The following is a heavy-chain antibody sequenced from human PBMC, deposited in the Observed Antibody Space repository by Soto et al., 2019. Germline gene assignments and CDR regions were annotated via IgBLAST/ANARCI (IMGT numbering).Heavy chain of an antibody. CDR3: ARQARGHSFDI. CDR1: GYTFASYA. V-gene: IGHV1-2*04. J-gene: IGHJ3*02. Sequence: ASVKVSCKASGYTFASYAIHWVRQAPGQGLEWMGWINSNSGVTNYAQKFQGWVTMTRDTSISTVYVELSRLRSDGTAVYHCARQARGHSFDIWGQGTMVTVSS. CDR2: INSNSGVT.